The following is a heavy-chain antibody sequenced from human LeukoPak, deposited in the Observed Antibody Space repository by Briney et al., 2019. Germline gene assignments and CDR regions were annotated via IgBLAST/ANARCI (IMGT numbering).Heavy chain of an antibody. CDR3: AKSKAVAGDYYFDY. V-gene: IGHV3-23*01. Sequence: GGSLRLSCAASGFTFSSYAMSWIRQAPGKGLEWVSAISGSGGSTYYADSVKGRSTISRDNSKNTLYLQMYSLRAEDTAVYYCAKSKAVAGDYYFDYWGQGTLVTVSS. D-gene: IGHD6-19*01. CDR2: ISGSGGST. J-gene: IGHJ4*02. CDR1: GFTFSSYA.